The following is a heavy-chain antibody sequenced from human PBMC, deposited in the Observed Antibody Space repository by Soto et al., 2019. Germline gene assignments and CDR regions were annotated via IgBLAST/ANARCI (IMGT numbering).Heavy chain of an antibody. CDR2: TYYRSRWYN. V-gene: IGHV6-1*01. CDR1: GDSVSSNSAA. Sequence: SQTLSLTCAISGDSVSSNSAAWNWIRQSPSRGLEWLGRTYYRSRWYNDYAVSVKSRITINPDTSKNQFSLQLNSVTPEDTAVYYCARDPVPDYYDSSGYADAFDIWGQGTMVTVSS. D-gene: IGHD3-22*01. CDR3: ARDPVPDYYDSSGYADAFDI. J-gene: IGHJ3*02.